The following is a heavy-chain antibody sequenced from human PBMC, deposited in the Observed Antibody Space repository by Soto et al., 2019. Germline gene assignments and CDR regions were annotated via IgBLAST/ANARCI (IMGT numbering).Heavy chain of an antibody. J-gene: IGHJ4*02. CDR2: IYYSGST. CDR1: GDSISSYY. Sequence: PSETLSLTCTVSGDSISSYYWSWIRQPPGKGLEWIGYIYYSGSTNYNPSLKSRVTISVDTSKNQFSLKLSSVTAADTAVYYCARSNGDYGDYSSQATLVTVSS. CDR3: ARSNGDYGDY. D-gene: IGHD4-17*01. V-gene: IGHV4-59*01.